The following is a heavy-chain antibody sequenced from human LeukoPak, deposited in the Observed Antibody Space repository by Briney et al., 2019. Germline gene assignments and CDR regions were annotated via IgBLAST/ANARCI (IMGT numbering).Heavy chain of an antibody. V-gene: IGHV3-74*01. CDR2: MNGEGTTI. Sequence: GGSLRLSCATSGLTFRTTWMHWVRQTPGKGLMWVSRMNGEGTTIDYANSVKGRFTVSRDYAKNTLFLQMNNLRTEDTALYFCATARNFRFEYWGQGSLVIVSA. D-gene: IGHD1-7*01. J-gene: IGHJ4*02. CDR1: GLTFRTTW. CDR3: ATARNFRFEY.